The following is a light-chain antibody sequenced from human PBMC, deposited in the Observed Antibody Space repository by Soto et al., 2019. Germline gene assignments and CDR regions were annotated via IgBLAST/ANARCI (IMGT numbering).Light chain of an antibody. CDR2: EVS. CDR1: SSDVGGYNY. V-gene: IGLV2-8*01. Sequence: QSVLTQPPSASGSPGQSVTISCTGTSSDVGGYNYVSWYQQHPGKAPKLMIYEVSKRPSGVPVRFSGSKSGNTASLTVSGLQAEDEADYYCSSYAGSNNPYVFGTGTRSPS. J-gene: IGLJ1*01. CDR3: SSYAGSNNPYV.